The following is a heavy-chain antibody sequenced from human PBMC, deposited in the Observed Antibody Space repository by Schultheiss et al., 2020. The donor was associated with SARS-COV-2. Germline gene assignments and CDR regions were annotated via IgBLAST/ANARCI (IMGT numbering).Heavy chain of an antibody. CDR2: IYYSGST. V-gene: IGHV4-59*12. CDR3: ARDSSSSSVYFDY. D-gene: IGHD6-13*01. CDR1: GGSFSGYY. Sequence: SQTLSLTCAVYGGSFSGYYWSWIRQPPGKGLEWIGYIYYSGSTNYNPSLKSRVTISVDTSKNQFSLKLSSVTAADTAVYYCARDSSSSSVYFDYWGQGTLVTVSS. J-gene: IGHJ4*02.